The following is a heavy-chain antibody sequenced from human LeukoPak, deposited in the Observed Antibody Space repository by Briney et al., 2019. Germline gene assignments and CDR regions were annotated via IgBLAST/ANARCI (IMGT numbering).Heavy chain of an antibody. J-gene: IGHJ4*02. CDR2: ITGSSSTI. CDR1: GFTFSSYS. Sequence: GGSLRLSCAASGFTFSSYSMNWVRQAPGKGLEWVSYITGSSSTIYYADSVKGRFTISRDNAKNSLYLQMNSLRAEDTAVYYCARRGASSGGLDYWGQGTLVTVSS. V-gene: IGHV3-48*01. D-gene: IGHD6-19*01. CDR3: ARRGASSGGLDY.